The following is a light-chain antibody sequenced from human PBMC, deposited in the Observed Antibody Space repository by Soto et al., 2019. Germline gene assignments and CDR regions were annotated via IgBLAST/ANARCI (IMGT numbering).Light chain of an antibody. Sequence: DIQLTQSPSFLSASVGDRVTITCRASQGISSYLDWYQQKPGKAPKLLIYAASTLQSGVPSRFSGSGSGTEFTLTISSLQPEDFATYYCRQLTSYPLTFGGGTKVDIK. V-gene: IGKV1-9*01. J-gene: IGKJ4*01. CDR3: RQLTSYPLT. CDR2: AAS. CDR1: QGISSY.